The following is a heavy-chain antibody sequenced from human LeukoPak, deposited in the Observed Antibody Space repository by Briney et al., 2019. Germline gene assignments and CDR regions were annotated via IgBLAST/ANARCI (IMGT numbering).Heavy chain of an antibody. V-gene: IGHV3-11*01. CDR3: ANTHYDILTGYYTEDYYMDV. J-gene: IGHJ6*03. Sequence: GGSLRLSCAASGFTFSDYYMSWIRQAPGKGLEWVSYISKSGSTKDYADSVKGRFTISRDNSKNTLYLQMNSLRAEDTAVYYCANTHYDILTGYYTEDYYMDVWGKGTTATISS. CDR2: ISKSGSTK. CDR1: GFTFSDYY. D-gene: IGHD3-9*01.